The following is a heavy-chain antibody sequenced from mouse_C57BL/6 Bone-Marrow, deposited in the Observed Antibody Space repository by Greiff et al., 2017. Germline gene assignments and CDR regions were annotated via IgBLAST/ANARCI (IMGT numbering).Heavy chain of an antibody. Sequence: QVQLQQSGPELVKPGASVKISCKASGYAFSSSWMNWVKQRPGKGLEWIGRIYPGDGDTNYNGKFKGKATLTADKSSSTAYMQLSSLTSEDSAVYFCAKSIYYGTWFAYWGQGTLVTVSA. V-gene: IGHV1-82*01. CDR3: AKSIYYGTWFAY. CDR1: GYAFSSSW. CDR2: IYPGDGDT. D-gene: IGHD2-1*01. J-gene: IGHJ3*01.